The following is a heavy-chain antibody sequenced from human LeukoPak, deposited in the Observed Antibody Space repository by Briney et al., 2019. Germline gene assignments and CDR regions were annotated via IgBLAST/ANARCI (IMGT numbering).Heavy chain of an antibody. Sequence: GGSLRLSCAASGFTFSSYAMHWVRQAPGKGLEWVAVISYDGSNKYYADSVKGRFTISRDNSKNTLYLQMNSLRAEDTAVYYCARDHSYYGSKTYFDYWGQGTLVTVSS. D-gene: IGHD3-10*01. J-gene: IGHJ4*02. V-gene: IGHV3-30-3*01. CDR2: ISYDGSNK. CDR3: ARDHSYYGSKTYFDY. CDR1: GFTFSSYA.